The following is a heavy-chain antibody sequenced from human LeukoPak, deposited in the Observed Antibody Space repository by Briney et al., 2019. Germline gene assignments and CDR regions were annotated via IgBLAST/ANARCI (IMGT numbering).Heavy chain of an antibody. D-gene: IGHD3-22*01. Sequence: ASVKVSCKVSGYTLTELSMHWVRQAPGKGLEWMGGFDPEDGETIYAQKFQGRVTMTEDTSTDTAYMELSSLRSEDTAVYYCARVSYYDSSGDNWFDPWGQGTLVTVSS. J-gene: IGHJ5*02. V-gene: IGHV1-24*01. CDR2: FDPEDGET. CDR1: GYTLTELS. CDR3: ARVSYYDSSGDNWFDP.